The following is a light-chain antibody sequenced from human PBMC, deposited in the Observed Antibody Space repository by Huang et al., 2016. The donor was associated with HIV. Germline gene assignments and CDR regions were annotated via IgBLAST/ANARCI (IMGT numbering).Light chain of an antibody. V-gene: IGKV2-30*01. Sequence: DVLLTQSPLSLPVTLGQPASITCKSNQSLVYGDGNIYLNWFHQRPGHSPRRLIYELSNRDSGVPDRFSAGGSGTDFTLWISEVEAEDVGDYYCMQASHGAATFGQGTRVDIK. CDR2: ELS. CDR1: QSLVYGDGNIY. CDR3: MQASHGAAT. J-gene: IGKJ1*01.